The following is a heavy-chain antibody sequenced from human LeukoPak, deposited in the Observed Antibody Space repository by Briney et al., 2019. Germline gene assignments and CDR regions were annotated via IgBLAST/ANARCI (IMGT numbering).Heavy chain of an antibody. J-gene: IGHJ6*03. Sequence: PGGSLRLSCAASGFTFSDYYMSWIRQAPGKGLEWVSYISSSGSTIYYADSMKGRFTISRVNAKNSLYLQMTGLRAEDTAVYYCARAYFYYYYRDVWGKGTTVTVSS. V-gene: IGHV3-11*01. CDR1: GFTFSDYY. CDR2: ISSSGSTI. CDR3: ARAYFYYYYRDV.